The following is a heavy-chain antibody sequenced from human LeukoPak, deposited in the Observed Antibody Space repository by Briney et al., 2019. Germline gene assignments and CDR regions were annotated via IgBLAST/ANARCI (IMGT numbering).Heavy chain of an antibody. CDR3: ARGPTYYDFWSGYYSALVWFDP. D-gene: IGHD3-3*01. CDR2: MNPNSGNT. J-gene: IGHJ5*02. V-gene: IGHV1-8*01. CDR1: RYTFTSYD. Sequence: ASVKVSCKASRYTFTSYDINWVRQATGQGLEWMGWMNPNSGNTGYAQKFQGRATMTRNTSISTAYMELSSLRSEDTAVYYCARGPTYYDFWSGYYSALVWFDPWGQGTLVTVSS.